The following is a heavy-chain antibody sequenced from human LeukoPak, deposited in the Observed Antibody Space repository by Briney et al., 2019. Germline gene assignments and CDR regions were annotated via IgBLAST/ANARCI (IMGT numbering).Heavy chain of an antibody. J-gene: IGHJ3*02. Sequence: GRSLRLSCAASGFTSDDYAMHWVRQAPGKGLEWVSGNSWNSGSIAYADSVKGRFTISRDNAKNSLYLQMNSLRAEDTALYYCAKDNADAFDIWGQGTMVTVSS. V-gene: IGHV3-9*02. CDR1: GFTSDDYA. CDR3: AKDNADAFDI. CDR2: NSWNSGSI.